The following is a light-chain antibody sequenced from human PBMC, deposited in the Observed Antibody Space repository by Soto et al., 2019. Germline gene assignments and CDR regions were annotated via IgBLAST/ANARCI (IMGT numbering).Light chain of an antibody. CDR1: SSDVGGYNY. CDR2: DVS. Sequence: QSALTQRASVSGSPGQSITISCTGTSSDVGGYNYVSWYQQHPGKAPKLMIYDVSNRPSGVSNRFSGSKSGNTASLTISGLQAEDEADYYCSSYTSSSTPWVFGGGTKVTVL. V-gene: IGLV2-14*01. J-gene: IGLJ3*02. CDR3: SSYTSSSTPWV.